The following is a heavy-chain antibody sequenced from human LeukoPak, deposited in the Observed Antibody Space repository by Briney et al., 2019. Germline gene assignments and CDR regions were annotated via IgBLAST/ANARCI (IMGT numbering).Heavy chain of an antibody. CDR1: GGSFSGYY. J-gene: IGHJ2*01. CDR3: ARLKLGAYFDP. V-gene: IGHV4-34*01. Sequence: SETLSLTCAVYGGSFSGYYWSWIRQPPGKGLEWIGEINHSGSTNYNPSLKSRVTISVDTSKNQFSLKLSSVTAADTAVYYCARLKLGAYFDPWGRGTLVTVSS. CDR2: INHSGST. D-gene: IGHD3-16*01.